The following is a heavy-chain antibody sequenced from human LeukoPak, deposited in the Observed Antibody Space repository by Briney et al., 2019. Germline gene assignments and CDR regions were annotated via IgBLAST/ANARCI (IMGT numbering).Heavy chain of an antibody. CDR1: XFTFXXXA. CDR3: AREPRENKASGYYSN. V-gene: IGHV3-9*01. D-gene: IGHD3-22*01. CDR2: ISWNSGSI. Sequence: SLRLSXXXXXFTFXXXAMHWVRQAPGKGLEWVSGISWNSGSIVYADSVKGRFTISRDNAKNSLYLQMNSLRAEDTAVYYCAREPRENKASGYYSNWGQGTLVTVSS. J-gene: IGHJ4*02.